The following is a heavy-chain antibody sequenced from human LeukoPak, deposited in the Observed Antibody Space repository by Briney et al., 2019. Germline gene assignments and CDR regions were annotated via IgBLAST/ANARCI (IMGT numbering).Heavy chain of an antibody. V-gene: IGHV4-31*03. D-gene: IGHD3-22*01. CDR3: ARDSSSYYGVLDY. Sequence: SQTLSLTCTVSGGSISSGGYYWSWIRQHPGKGLEWIGYIYYSGSTYYNPSLKSRVTISVDTSKNQFSLKLSSVTAADTAVYYCARDSSSYYGVLDYWGQGTLVTVSS. J-gene: IGHJ4*02. CDR1: GGSISSGGYY. CDR2: IYYSGST.